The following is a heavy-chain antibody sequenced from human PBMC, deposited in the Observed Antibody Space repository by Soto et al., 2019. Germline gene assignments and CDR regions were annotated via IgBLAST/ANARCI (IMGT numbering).Heavy chain of an antibody. D-gene: IGHD1-26*01. J-gene: IGHJ4*02. V-gene: IGHV1-69*04. CDR2: IIPILGIA. CDR3: ARGFAANREYFDY. CDR1: GYTFTSYG. Sequence: GASVKVSCKASGYTFTSYGISWVRQAPGQGLEWMGRIIPILGIANYAQKFQGRVTITADKSTSTAYMELSSLRSEDTAVYYCARGFAANREYFDYWGQGTLVTVSS.